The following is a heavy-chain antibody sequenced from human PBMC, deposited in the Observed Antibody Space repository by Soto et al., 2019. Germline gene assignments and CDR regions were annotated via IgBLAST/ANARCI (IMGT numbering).Heavy chain of an antibody. Sequence: EVQLVESGGGLVQPGGSLRLSCAASGFTFSSYSMNWVRQAPGKGLEWVSYISSSSSTIYYADSVKGRLTISRDNGKNSLYMQMNSLRDADLGVYYCARSYGYYYYYGMDVWGQGTTVTVSS. CDR1: GFTFSSYS. D-gene: IGHD3-16*01. V-gene: IGHV3-48*02. J-gene: IGHJ6*02. CDR2: ISSSSSTI. CDR3: ARSYGYYYYYGMDV.